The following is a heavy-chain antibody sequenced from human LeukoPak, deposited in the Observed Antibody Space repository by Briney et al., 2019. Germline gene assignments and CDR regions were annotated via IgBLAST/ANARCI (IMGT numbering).Heavy chain of an antibody. CDR3: ARAARHDAFDI. CDR2: IIPIFGTA. Sequence: ASVKVSRKASGGTFSSYAISWVRQAPGQGLEWMGRIIPIFGTANYAQKFQGRVTITTDESTSTAYMELSSLRSEDTAVYYCARAARHDAFDIWGQGTMVTVSS. V-gene: IGHV1-69*05. J-gene: IGHJ3*02. CDR1: GGTFSSYA. D-gene: IGHD6-6*01.